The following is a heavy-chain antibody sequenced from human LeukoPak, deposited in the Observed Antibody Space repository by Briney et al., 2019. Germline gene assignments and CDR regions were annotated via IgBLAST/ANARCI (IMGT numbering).Heavy chain of an antibody. CDR1: GFTFSDYY. D-gene: IGHD3-22*01. CDR3: ARGRDDNSGYYYGSFDY. V-gene: IGHV3-11*01. J-gene: IGHJ4*02. CDR2: ISSSGSTI. Sequence: GGSLRLSCAASGFTFSDYYMSWLRQAPGKGLEWVSYISSSGSTIYYADSVKGRFTISRDNAKNSLYLQMNSLRAEDTAVYYCARGRDDNSGYYYGSFDYWGQGTLVTVSS.